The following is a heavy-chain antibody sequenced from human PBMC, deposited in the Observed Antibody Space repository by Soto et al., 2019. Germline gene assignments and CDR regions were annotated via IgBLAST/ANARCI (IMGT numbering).Heavy chain of an antibody. J-gene: IGHJ4*02. CDR2: VYYIGST. Sequence: QVQLQESGPGLVKPSETLSLTCTVSGGSISTSYWSWIRQPPGKGLEWLGYVYYIGSTKYNPSLKNRVTISVDTSQNQFSLKLESVSAADTALYSCARDGSGHDFWDRPWYFDSWGQGTLVTVSS. CDR1: GGSISTSY. D-gene: IGHD3-3*01. V-gene: IGHV4-59*01. CDR3: ARDGSGHDFWDRPWYFDS.